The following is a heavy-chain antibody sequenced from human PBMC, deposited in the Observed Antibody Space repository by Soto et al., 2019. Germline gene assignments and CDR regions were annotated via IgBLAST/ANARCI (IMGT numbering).Heavy chain of an antibody. D-gene: IGHD2-15*01. CDR1: GFTFSGSA. Sequence: GGSLRLSCAASGFTFSGSAMHWVRHASWKGLEWVGRIRSKANSYATAYAASVKGRFTISRDDSKNTAYLQMNSLKTDDTAVYFCTRGPRSIAYRGQTTLVTVS. CDR2: IRSKANSYAT. CDR3: TRGPRSIAY. J-gene: IGHJ1*01. V-gene: IGHV3-73*01.